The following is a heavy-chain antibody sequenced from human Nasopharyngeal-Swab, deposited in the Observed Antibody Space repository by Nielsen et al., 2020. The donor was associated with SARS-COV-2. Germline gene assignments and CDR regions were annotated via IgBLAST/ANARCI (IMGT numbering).Heavy chain of an antibody. D-gene: IGHD3-10*01. CDR2: INAGNGNT. CDR1: GYTFTSYA. CDR3: ARAGTMVRGVRYYYYYMDV. Sequence: ASVKVSCKASGYTFTSYAMHWVRQAPGQRLEWMGWINAGNGNTKYSQKFQGRVTITRDTSASTAYMELSSLRAEDTAVYYCARAGTMVRGVRYYYYYMDVWGKGTTVTVSS. V-gene: IGHV1-3*01. J-gene: IGHJ6*03.